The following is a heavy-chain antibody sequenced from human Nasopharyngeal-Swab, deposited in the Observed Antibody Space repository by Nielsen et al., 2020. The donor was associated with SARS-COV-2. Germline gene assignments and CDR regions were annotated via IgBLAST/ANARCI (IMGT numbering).Heavy chain of an antibody. Sequence: GESLKISCAASGFTFSSYGMNWVRQAPGKGLEWVAVIWYDGSNKYYADSVKGRFTISRDNSKNTLYLQMNSLRAEDTAVYYCARDDYGDYGEPFDYWGQGTLVTVSS. D-gene: IGHD4-17*01. CDR1: GFTFSSYG. CDR2: IWYDGSNK. CDR3: ARDDYGDYGEPFDY. J-gene: IGHJ4*02. V-gene: IGHV3-33*08.